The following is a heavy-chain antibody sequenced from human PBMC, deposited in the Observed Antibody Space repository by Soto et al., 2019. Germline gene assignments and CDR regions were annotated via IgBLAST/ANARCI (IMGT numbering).Heavy chain of an antibody. CDR2: ISTWNDGK. CDR1: GYTFTSYG. V-gene: IGHV1-18*04. D-gene: IGHD3-22*01. Sequence: GSSVKVSCKPSGYTFTSYGFSWVRQAPGQGPEWMGWISTWNDGKTDAQKFRGRVTMTTDTSMSTAYMELRSLRSDDTAVYYCASPYYYDSSGYVWGQGTLVTVSS. J-gene: IGHJ4*02. CDR3: ASPYYYDSSGYV.